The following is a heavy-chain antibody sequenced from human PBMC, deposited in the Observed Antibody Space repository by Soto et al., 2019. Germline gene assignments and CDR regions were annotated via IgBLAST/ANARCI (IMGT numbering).Heavy chain of an antibody. CDR3: TTGLSH. CDR1: GLIFSNSW. V-gene: IGHV3-15*01. J-gene: IGHJ4*02. Sequence: SLRLSCAASGLIFSNSWMSWVRQVPGKGLEWVGRTKSKADGGTIDYAVIVKGRFTISRDDSRDMLYLQMSSLETEDTAVYYCTTGLSHWGRGTLVTVSS. CDR2: TKSKADGGTI.